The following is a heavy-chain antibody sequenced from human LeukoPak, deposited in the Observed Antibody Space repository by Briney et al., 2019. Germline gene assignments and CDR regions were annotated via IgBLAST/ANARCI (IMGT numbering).Heavy chain of an antibody. J-gene: IGHJ3*02. CDR1: GYTFTGHY. CDR3: ASASEYDYVWGSYRYAFDI. V-gene: IGHV1-2*06. Sequence: ASVKVSCKASGYTFTGHYMHWVRQAPGQGLEWMGRINPNSGGTNYAQKFQGRVTMTRDTSISTAYMELSRLRSDDTAVYYCASASEYDYVWGSYRYAFDIWGQGTMVTVSS. D-gene: IGHD3-16*02. CDR2: INPNSGGT.